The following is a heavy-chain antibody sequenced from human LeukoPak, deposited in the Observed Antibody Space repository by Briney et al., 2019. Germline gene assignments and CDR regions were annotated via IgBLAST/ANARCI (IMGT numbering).Heavy chain of an antibody. CDR1: GFTFSSYW. CDR2: INTDGRST. CDR3: ARVGSWSQNWFDP. V-gene: IGHV3-74*01. Sequence: GGSLRLSCAASGFTFSSYWMHWVRQVPGKGLVWVSCINTDGRSTNYAESVKGRFTISRDNAKNTLYLQMNSLRAEDTAVYYCARVGSWSQNWFDPWGQGTLVTVSS. J-gene: IGHJ5*02. D-gene: IGHD6-13*01.